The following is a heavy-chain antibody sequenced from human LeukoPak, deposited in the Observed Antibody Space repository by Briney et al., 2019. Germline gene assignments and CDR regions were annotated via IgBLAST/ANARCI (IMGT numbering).Heavy chain of an antibody. J-gene: IGHJ5*02. CDR3: ARGPPSALLYCNGRNCYSGLFDP. V-gene: IGHV1-3*01. CDR1: GYTFTSYA. D-gene: IGHD2-15*01. CDR2: INAGNGNT. Sequence: ASVKVSCKASGYTFTSYAMHWVRQAPGQRLEWMGWINAGNGNTKYSQKFQGRVTITRDTSASTVYMELSSLRSEDTAVYYCARGPPSALLYCNGRNCYSGLFDPWGQGTLVTVSS.